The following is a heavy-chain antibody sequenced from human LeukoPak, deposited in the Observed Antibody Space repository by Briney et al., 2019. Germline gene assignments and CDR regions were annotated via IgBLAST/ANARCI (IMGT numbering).Heavy chain of an antibody. D-gene: IGHD3-22*01. CDR1: GGTFSSYA. V-gene: IGHV1-2*02. CDR2: INPNSGGT. CDR3: AREAMVYYYDSSGKPFDY. Sequence: ASVKVSCKASGGTFSSYAISWVRQAPGQGLEWMGWINPNSGGTNYAQKFQGRVTMTRDTSISTAYMELSRLRSDDTAVYYCAREAMVYYYDSSGKPFDYWGQGTLVTVSS. J-gene: IGHJ4*02.